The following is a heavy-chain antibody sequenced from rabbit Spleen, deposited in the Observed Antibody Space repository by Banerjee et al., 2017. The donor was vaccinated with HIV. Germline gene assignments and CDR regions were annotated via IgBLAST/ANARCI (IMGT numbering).Heavy chain of an antibody. Sequence: QEQLEESGGGLVKPEGSLTLTCKASGVSFSGNSYICWVRQAPGKGLEWIVCIDTGSSGFTYFASWAKGRFTISKTSATTVTLQMTSLTAADTATYFCARDTGSSFSSYGMDLWGPGTLVTVS. CDR1: GVSFSGNSY. D-gene: IGHD8-1*01. CDR3: ARDTGSSFSSYGMDL. V-gene: IGHV1S45*01. CDR2: IDTGSSGFT. J-gene: IGHJ6*01.